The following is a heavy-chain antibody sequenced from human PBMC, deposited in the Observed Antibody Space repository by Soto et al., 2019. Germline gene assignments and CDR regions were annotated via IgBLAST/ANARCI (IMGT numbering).Heavy chain of an antibody. CDR3: AGYDSGNYYYGMDP. J-gene: IGHJ5*02. CDR1: GGSISSDSYS. Sequence: SETLSLTCAVSGGSISSDSYSWSWIRQPPGKGLEWIGYIYHSGTTYYNPSLRSRVTISVDRSKNQFSLNLTSVTAADTAVYYCAGYDSGNYYYGMDPWGQGTPVTVSS. D-gene: IGHD3-10*01. CDR2: IYHSGTT. V-gene: IGHV4-30-2*01.